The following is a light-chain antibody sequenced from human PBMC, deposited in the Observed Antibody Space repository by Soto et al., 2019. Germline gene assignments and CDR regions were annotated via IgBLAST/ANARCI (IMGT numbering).Light chain of an antibody. CDR3: SSYTSSSTLV. CDR2: EVS. J-gene: IGLJ2*01. CDR1: SSDVGDFDC. Sequence: QSVLTQPASVSGSPGQSITISCTGTSSDVGDFDCVSWYQQHPGKAPKLMIYEVSDRPSGGSNRFSGSKSGDTASLTISGLQAEDEADYYCSSYTSSSTLVFGGGTKLTVL. V-gene: IGLV2-14*01.